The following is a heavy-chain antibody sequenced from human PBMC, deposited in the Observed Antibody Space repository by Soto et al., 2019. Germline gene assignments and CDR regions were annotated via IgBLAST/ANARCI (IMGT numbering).Heavy chain of an antibody. CDR1: GGSISSYY. V-gene: IGHV4-59*01. J-gene: IGHJ4*02. CDR3: ARDRYFDY. Sequence: KPSETLSLTCTGSGGSISSYYWSWIRQPPGKGLEWIGYIYYSGSTNYNPSLKSRVTISVDTSKNQFSLKLSSVTAADTAVYYCARDRYFDYWGQGTLVTVSS. CDR2: IYYSGST.